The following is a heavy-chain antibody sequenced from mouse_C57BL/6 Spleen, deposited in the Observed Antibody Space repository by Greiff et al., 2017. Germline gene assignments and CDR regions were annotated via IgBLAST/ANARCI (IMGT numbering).Heavy chain of an antibody. J-gene: IGHJ1*03. Sequence: EVQLKESGPGLVKPSQSLSLTCSVTGYSITSGYYWNWIRQFPGNKLEWMGYISYDGSNNYNPSLKNRISITRDTSKNQFFLELNSVTTEDTATYYCAREGLLLRNWYFDVWGTETTVTVSS. D-gene: IGHD1-1*01. CDR3: AREGLLLRNWYFDV. CDR1: GYSITSGYY. CDR2: ISYDGSN. V-gene: IGHV3-6*01.